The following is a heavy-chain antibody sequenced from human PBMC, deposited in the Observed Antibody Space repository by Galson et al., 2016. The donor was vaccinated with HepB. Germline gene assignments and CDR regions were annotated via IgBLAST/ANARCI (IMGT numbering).Heavy chain of an antibody. CDR2: IYWDDDK. CDR1: GFSLSTSGVG. CDR3: AHTDLSMWFDP. Sequence: PALVKPTQTLTLTCTFSGFSLSTSGVGVGWIRQPPGKALEWLALIYWDDDKRYRPSLKTRLTITKDTSKNQVVLTMANMDPVDTATYYCAHTDLSMWFDPWGQGTLVTVSS. V-gene: IGHV2-5*02. J-gene: IGHJ5*02. D-gene: IGHD3-3*01.